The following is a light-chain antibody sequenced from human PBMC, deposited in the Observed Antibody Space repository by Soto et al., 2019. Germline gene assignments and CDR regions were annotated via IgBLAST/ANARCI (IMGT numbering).Light chain of an antibody. CDR2: TNN. J-gene: IGLJ2*01. Sequence: QSVLTQPPSASATPGQRVTISCSGSSSNIGTTTVNWYQQLPGTAPKLLIHTNNERPSGVPDRFSGSKSGTSASLAISGLQSGDEAVYYCASWDDGLSGVVFGGGTKVTVL. V-gene: IGLV1-44*01. CDR3: ASWDDGLSGVV. CDR1: SSNIGTTT.